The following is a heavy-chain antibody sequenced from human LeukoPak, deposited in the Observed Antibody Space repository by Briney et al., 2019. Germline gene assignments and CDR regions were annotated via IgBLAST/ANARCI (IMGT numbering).Heavy chain of an antibody. D-gene: IGHD3-9*01. J-gene: IGHJ4*02. Sequence: GGSLRLSCAASGFHFSSYAMNWVRQAPGKGLEWVACISSGDRTFHAESVKGRFTISRDKSKDTLYLQMNSLRAEDTAVYYCAKDATASPYFHWFDNWGQGTQVIVSS. CDR1: GFHFSSYA. CDR2: ISSGDRT. V-gene: IGHV3-23*01. CDR3: AKDATASPYFHWFDN.